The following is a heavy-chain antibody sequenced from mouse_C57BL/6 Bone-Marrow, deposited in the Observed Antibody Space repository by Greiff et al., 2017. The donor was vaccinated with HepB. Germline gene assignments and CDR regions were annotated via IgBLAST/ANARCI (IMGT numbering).Heavy chain of an antibody. Sequence: EVQLQESGAELVRPGASVKLSCTASGFNIKDDYMHWVKQRPEQGLEWIGWIDPENGDTEYASKFQGKATITADTSSNTAYLQLSSLTSEDTAVYYCTPNWGAYWGQGTLVTVSA. CDR2: IDPENGDT. D-gene: IGHD4-1*02. J-gene: IGHJ3*01. CDR1: GFNIKDDY. CDR3: TPNWGAY. V-gene: IGHV14-4*01.